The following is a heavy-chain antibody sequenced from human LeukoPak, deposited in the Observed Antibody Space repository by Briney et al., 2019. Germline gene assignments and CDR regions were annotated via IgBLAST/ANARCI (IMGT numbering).Heavy chain of an antibody. CDR2: IYYSGST. D-gene: IGHD3-10*01. J-gene: IGHJ5*02. Sequence: PSETLSLTCTVSGGSISSYYWSWIRQPPGKGLEWVGYIYYSGSTNYIPSLKSRVTISVDTSKNQFSLKLSSVTAADTAVYYCARLRMTWFDPWGQGTLVTVSS. V-gene: IGHV4-59*08. CDR1: GGSISSYY. CDR3: ARLRMTWFDP.